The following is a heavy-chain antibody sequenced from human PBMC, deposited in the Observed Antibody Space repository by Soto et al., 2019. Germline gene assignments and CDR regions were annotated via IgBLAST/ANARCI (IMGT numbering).Heavy chain of an antibody. V-gene: IGHV1-18*01. CDR2: ISAYNGNT. CDR1: GYTFTSYG. CDR3: ARDLVGGVVINPQPNDY. D-gene: IGHD3-3*01. Sequence: QVQLVQSGAEVKKPGASVKVSCKASGYTFTSYGISWVRQTPGQGLEWMGWISAYNGNTNYAQKLQGRVTMTTDTSTSTDYMELRSLRSDDTAVYYCARDLVGGVVINPQPNDYWGQGTLVTVSS. J-gene: IGHJ4*02.